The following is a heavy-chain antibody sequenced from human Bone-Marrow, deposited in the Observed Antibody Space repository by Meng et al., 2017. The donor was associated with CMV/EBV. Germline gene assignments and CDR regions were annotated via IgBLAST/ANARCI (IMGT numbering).Heavy chain of an antibody. CDR1: GYTFTGYY. V-gene: IGHV1-2*02. J-gene: IGHJ6*02. CDR2: INPNSGGT. Sequence: ASVKVSCKASGYTFTGYYMHWVRQAPGQGLEWMGWINPNSGGTNYAQKFQGRVTMTRDTSISTAYMELSRLRSDDTAVYYCARSATYYDFWSGYLEGGDFCYYYYGMDVWGQGTTVTVSS. CDR3: ARSATYYDFWSGYLEGGDFCYYYYGMDV. D-gene: IGHD3-3*01.